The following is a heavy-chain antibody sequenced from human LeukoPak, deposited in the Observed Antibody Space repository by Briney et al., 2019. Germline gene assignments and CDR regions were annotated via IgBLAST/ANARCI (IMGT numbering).Heavy chain of an antibody. D-gene: IGHD3-10*01. CDR2: IIPIFGTA. Sequence: SVKVSCKASGGTFSSYAISWVRQAPGQGLEWMGGIIPIFGTANYAQKFQGRVTITADESTSTAYMELSSLRSEDTAVYYCARGRTYYYGSGSYPPLDYWGQGTLVTVSS. CDR1: GGTFSSYA. CDR3: ARGRTYYYGSGSYPPLDY. J-gene: IGHJ4*02. V-gene: IGHV1-69*01.